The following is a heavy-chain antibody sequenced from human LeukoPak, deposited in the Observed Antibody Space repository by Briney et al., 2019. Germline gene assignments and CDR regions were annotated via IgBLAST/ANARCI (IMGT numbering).Heavy chain of an antibody. CDR2: INEDGSTT. V-gene: IGHV3-74*01. D-gene: IGHD6-6*01. CDR1: GFTFSSNW. J-gene: IGHJ4*02. Sequence: GGSLRLSCAASGFTFSSNWMHWVRQAPGKGLVWVSRINEDGSTTNYADSVKGRSTIFRDNAKNTLYLQMNSLRAEDTAVYYCARGPNSNWSGLDFWGQGTLLTVSS. CDR3: ARGPNSNWSGLDF.